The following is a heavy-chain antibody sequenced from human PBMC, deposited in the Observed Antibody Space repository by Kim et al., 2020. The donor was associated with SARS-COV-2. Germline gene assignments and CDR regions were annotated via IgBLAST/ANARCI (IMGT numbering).Heavy chain of an antibody. J-gene: IGHJ4*02. V-gene: IGHV6-1*01. Sequence: YALSVTSRTTINPDPSKNQFSLPMNSVTPEDTAVYYCARSGYSSSWYLDYWGQGTLVTVSS. CDR3: ARSGYSSSWYLDY. D-gene: IGHD6-13*01.